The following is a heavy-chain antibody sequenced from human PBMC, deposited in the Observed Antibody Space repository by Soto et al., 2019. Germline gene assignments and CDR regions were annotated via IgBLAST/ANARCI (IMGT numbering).Heavy chain of an antibody. D-gene: IGHD5-12*01. Sequence: QVQLVQSGAEVKKPGASVKVACKASGITYTTYAIHWVRQAPGQGLEWMGWINTGNGNTRYSQRFQSRVTLTTDTSASTAYMDVSSLTSEDTAVYYCARAISGYVSWGQGTLITVSS. V-gene: IGHV1-3*04. J-gene: IGHJ5*02. CDR2: INTGNGNT. CDR1: GITYTTYA. CDR3: ARAISGYVS.